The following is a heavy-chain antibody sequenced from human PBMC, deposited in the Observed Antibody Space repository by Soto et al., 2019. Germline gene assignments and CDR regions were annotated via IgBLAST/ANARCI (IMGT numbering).Heavy chain of an antibody. CDR3: ARGPEQQLHYYYYGMDV. D-gene: IGHD6-13*01. Sequence: QVQLQQWGAGLLKPSETLSLTCAVYGGSFSGYYWSWIRQPPGKGLEWIGEINHSGSTNYNPSLKSRVTISVDTSKNQFSLKLSSVTAADTAVYYCARGPEQQLHYYYYGMDVWGQGTTVTVSS. CDR2: INHSGST. CDR1: GGSFSGYY. V-gene: IGHV4-34*01. J-gene: IGHJ6*02.